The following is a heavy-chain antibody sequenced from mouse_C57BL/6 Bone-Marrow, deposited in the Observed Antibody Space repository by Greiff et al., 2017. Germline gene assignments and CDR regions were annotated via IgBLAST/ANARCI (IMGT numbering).Heavy chain of an antibody. J-gene: IGHJ1*03. Sequence: VKLQESGAELARPGASVKLSCKASGYTFTSYGLSWVKQRTGQGLEWIGEIYPRSGNTYYNEKFKGKATLTADQSSSTAYMELRSLTSEDSAVYFCARWCYWYFDVWGTGTTVTVSS. CDR2: IYPRSGNT. V-gene: IGHV1-81*01. CDR1: GYTFTSYG. CDR3: ARWCYWYFDV. D-gene: IGHD1-1*02.